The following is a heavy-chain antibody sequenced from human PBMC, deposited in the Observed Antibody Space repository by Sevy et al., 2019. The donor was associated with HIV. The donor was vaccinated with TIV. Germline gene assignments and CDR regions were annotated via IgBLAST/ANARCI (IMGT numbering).Heavy chain of an antibody. J-gene: IGHJ4*02. CDR3: ARRRYCSSTSCYHKPIDY. D-gene: IGHD2-2*01. Sequence: SETLSLTCTVSGGSISSSSYYWGWIRQPPGKGLEWIGSIYYSGSTYYNPSLKSRVTISVDTSKNQFSLRLSSVTAADTAVYYCARRRYCSSTSCYHKPIDYWGQGNLVTVS. CDR1: GGSISSSSYY. V-gene: IGHV4-39*01. CDR2: IYYSGST.